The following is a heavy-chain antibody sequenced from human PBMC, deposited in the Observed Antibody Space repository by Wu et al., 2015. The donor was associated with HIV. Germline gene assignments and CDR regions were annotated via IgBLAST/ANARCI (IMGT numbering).Heavy chain of an antibody. J-gene: IGHJ5*02. D-gene: IGHD2-2*01. V-gene: IGHV1-2*06. CDR2: INPNRGAT. CDR3: ARDLGGYCSSTSCLGWFDP. CDR1: GYSFIYHY. Sequence: QVHLEQSGATVKTPGASVTVSCKASGYSFIYHYIHWVRQAPGQGLEWLGRINPNRGATNYARNFQGRVTMTRDTSISTAYMELSRLRSDDTAVYYCARDLGGYCSSTSCLGWFDPWGQGTLVTVSS.